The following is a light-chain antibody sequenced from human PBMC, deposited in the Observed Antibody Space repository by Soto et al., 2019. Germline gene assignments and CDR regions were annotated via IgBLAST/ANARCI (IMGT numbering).Light chain of an antibody. J-gene: IGLJ3*02. CDR3: QTWGTGIQV. V-gene: IGLV4-69*01. Sequence: QAVVTQSPSASASLGASVKLTCTLSSGHSSYAIAWNQQQPEKGPRYLMKLNSDGSHSKGDGIPDRFSGSSSGAERYLTISSLQSEDEADYYCQTWGTGIQVFGGGTQLTDL. CDR2: LNSDGSH. CDR1: SGHSSYA.